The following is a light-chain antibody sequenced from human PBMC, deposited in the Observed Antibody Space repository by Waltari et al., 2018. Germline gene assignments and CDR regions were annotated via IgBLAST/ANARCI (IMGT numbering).Light chain of an antibody. CDR3: QHYTEQPLT. Sequence: EIVRTQSPATLSVSPGEGATLSCRASQSVSRNLAWYQQKPGQAPRLLIFGASARATGIPARFSGSGSGTEFTLTISSLQSEDVAVYFCQHYTEQPLTFGGGTKVEIK. CDR1: QSVSRN. CDR2: GAS. V-gene: IGKV3-15*01. J-gene: IGKJ4*01.